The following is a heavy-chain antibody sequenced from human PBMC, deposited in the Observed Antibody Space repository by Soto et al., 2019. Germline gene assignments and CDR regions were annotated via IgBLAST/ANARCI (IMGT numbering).Heavy chain of an antibody. Sequence: QPGGSLRLSCAAPGFTFSSYAMSWVRQAPGKGLEWVSAISGSGGSTYYADSVKGRFTISRDNSKNTLYLQMNSLRAEDTAVYYCAKDPRYSSGWGPYYYYGMDVWGQGTTVTVSS. CDR1: GFTFSSYA. CDR3: AKDPRYSSGWGPYYYYGMDV. CDR2: ISGSGGST. V-gene: IGHV3-23*01. D-gene: IGHD6-19*01. J-gene: IGHJ6*02.